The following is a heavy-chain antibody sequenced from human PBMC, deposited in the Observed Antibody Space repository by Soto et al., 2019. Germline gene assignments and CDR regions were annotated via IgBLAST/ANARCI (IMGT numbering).Heavy chain of an antibody. CDR1: GLTLSSSW. CDR2: IKKDGSER. CDR3: AAGIGYLFDY. D-gene: IGHD5-12*01. V-gene: IGHV3-7*03. Sequence: EVDLVESGGDLVQPGGSLRLSCEASGLTLSSSWMNWVRQAPGKGLEWVAIIKKDGSERHYVDSVKGRFTISRDNARNSLYLHMNDPRAEDTAVYYCAAGIGYLFDYWGRGTLVTVSS. J-gene: IGHJ4*02.